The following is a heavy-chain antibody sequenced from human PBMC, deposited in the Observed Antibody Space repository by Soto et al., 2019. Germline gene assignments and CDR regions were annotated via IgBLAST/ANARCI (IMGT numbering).Heavy chain of an antibody. CDR1: GFTFSSYA. CDR3: AKAHRRPGYCSSTSCLPVDTADDLGRGVLYYYGMDV. V-gene: IGHV3-23*01. D-gene: IGHD2-2*01. Sequence: GGSLRLSCAASGFTFSSYAMSWVHQAPGKGLEWVSAISGSGGSTYYADSVKGRFTISRDNSKNTLYLQMNSLRAEDTAVYYCAKAHRRPGYCSSTSCLPVDTADDLGRGVLYYYGMDVWGQGTTVTVSS. J-gene: IGHJ6*02. CDR2: ISGSGGST.